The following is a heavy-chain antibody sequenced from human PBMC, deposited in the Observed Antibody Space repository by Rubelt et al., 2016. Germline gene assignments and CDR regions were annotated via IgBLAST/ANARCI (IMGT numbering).Heavy chain of an antibody. D-gene: IGHD1-1*01. V-gene: IGHV1-18*01. Sequence: APGQGLEWMGWISAYNGNTNYAQKLQGRVSMTTDSSTNTAYMELRSLRSDDTAVYYCARGVGTAFDPWGQGTLVTVSS. CDR3: ARGVGTAFDP. J-gene: IGHJ5*02. CDR2: ISAYNGNT.